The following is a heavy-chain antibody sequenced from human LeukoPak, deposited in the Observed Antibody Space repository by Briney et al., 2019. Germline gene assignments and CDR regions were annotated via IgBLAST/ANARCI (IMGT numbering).Heavy chain of an antibody. CDR3: AKHYGDYVSYNY. J-gene: IGHJ4*02. Sequence: HPGGSLRLSCAASGFTFSSYAMSWVRQAPGKGLEWVSAISGSGGSTYYADSVKGRFTISRDNSKNTLYLQMNSLRAEDTAVYYCAKHYGDYVSYNYWGQGTLVTVSS. CDR1: GFTFSSYA. V-gene: IGHV3-23*01. D-gene: IGHD4-17*01. CDR2: ISGSGGST.